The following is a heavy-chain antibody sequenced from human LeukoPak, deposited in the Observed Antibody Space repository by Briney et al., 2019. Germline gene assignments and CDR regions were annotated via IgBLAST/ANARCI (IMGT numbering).Heavy chain of an antibody. CDR2: IRSDGSKK. D-gene: IGHD6-13*01. CDR1: GFTFSSYG. Sequence: GGSLRLSCAASGFTFSSYGMHWVRQAPGKGLEWVAFIRSDGSKKYYADSVKGRFTISRDNAKNSLYLQMNSLRAEDTAVYYCARDTAAAAPDYWGQGTLVTVSS. V-gene: IGHV3-30*02. J-gene: IGHJ4*02. CDR3: ARDTAAAAPDY.